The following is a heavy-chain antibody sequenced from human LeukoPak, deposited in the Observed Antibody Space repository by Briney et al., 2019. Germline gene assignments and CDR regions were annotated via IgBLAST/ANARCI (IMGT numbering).Heavy chain of an antibody. CDR2: ISSSGSTI. Sequence: PGGSLRLSCAASGFTFSSYSMNWVRQAPGKGLEWVSYISSSGSTIYYADSVKGRFTISRDNAKNSLYLQMNSLRAEDTAVYYCARGYYYGSGSSPIGYWGQGTLVTVSS. CDR1: GFTFSSYS. V-gene: IGHV3-48*04. CDR3: ARGYYYGSGSSPIGY. J-gene: IGHJ4*02. D-gene: IGHD3-10*01.